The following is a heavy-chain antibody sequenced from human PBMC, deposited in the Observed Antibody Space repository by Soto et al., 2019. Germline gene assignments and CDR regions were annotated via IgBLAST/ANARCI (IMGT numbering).Heavy chain of an antibody. Sequence: GGSLRLSCAASGFTFSSYTMNWGRQAPGKGLEWVSYISSSSSTIYYADSVKGRFTISRDNAKNSLYLQMNSLRAEDTAVYYCARHPERIAQIGWFDPWGQGTLVTVSS. CDR2: ISSSSSTI. CDR1: GFTFSSYT. D-gene: IGHD6-13*01. V-gene: IGHV3-48*01. CDR3: ARHPERIAQIGWFDP. J-gene: IGHJ5*02.